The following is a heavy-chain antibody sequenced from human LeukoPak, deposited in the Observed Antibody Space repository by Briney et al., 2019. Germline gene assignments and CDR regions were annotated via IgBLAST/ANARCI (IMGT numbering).Heavy chain of an antibody. D-gene: IGHD2-15*01. CDR1: GYTLTAYY. CDR2: INPNSGGT. CDR3: ARGYCSGGTCYLVENWLDP. J-gene: IGHJ5*02. V-gene: IGHV1-2*06. Sequence: ASVKVSCKASGYTLTAYYIYWVRQAPGQGLEWMGRINPNSGGTNYAQNFQGRVTMTRDTSISTAYMELSRLRSDDTAVYYCARGYCSGGTCYLVENWLDPWGQGTLVTVSS.